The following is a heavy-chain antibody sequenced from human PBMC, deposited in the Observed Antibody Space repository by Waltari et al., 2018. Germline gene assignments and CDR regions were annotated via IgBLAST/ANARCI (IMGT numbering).Heavy chain of an antibody. D-gene: IGHD4-17*01. CDR1: GFTFSNYA. V-gene: IGHV3-30-3*01. CDR3: ARGTYGDYDYYGLDV. J-gene: IGHJ6*02. Sequence: QVHLVESGGDVVLPGRSLRLSCAVSGFTFSNYAMHWVRQAPGKGLEWVAAISYTGSKKYYRDAVGGRFTISRDSSKNTLYLQISSLRAEDTAMYYCARGTYGDYDYYGLDVWGQGTTVTVSS. CDR2: ISYTGSKK.